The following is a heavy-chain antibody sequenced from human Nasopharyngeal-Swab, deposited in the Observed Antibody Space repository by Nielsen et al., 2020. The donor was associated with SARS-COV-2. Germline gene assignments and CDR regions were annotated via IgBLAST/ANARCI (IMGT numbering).Heavy chain of an antibody. J-gene: IGHJ2*01. D-gene: IGHD1-26*01. Sequence: GESLKISCKGSGYSFTSYWISWVRQMPGKGLEWMGRIDPSDSYTNYSPSFQGRVTISADKSISTAYLQWSSLKASDTAMYYCARDGLWELRRWYFDLWGRGTLVTVSS. CDR2: IDPSDSYT. CDR1: GYSFTSYW. CDR3: ARDGLWELRRWYFDL. V-gene: IGHV5-10-1*01.